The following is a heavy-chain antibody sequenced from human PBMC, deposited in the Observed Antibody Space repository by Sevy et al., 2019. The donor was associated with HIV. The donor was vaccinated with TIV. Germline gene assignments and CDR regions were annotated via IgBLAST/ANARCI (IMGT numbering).Heavy chain of an antibody. Sequence: GESLKISCKGSGYSFTSYWIGWVRQMPGKGLEWMGIIYPGDSDTRYSPSFQGQVTISADKSISTAYLQWSSLKASDTAMYYCARLIKESGGFDAHYYYYYGMDVWGQGTTVTVSS. CDR3: ARLIKESGGFDAHYYYYYGMDV. D-gene: IGHD2-15*01. CDR2: IYPGDSDT. CDR1: GYSFTSYW. J-gene: IGHJ6*02. V-gene: IGHV5-51*01.